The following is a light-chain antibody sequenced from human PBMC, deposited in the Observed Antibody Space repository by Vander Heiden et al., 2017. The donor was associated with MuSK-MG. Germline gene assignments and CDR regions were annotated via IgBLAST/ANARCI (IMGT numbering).Light chain of an antibody. Sequence: QSALTQPPSASGSPGQSVTISCTGTSSDVGGYYYVSWYQQHPGKAPKHMIYEVSTRPTGVPDRFSGSKSGNTASLTVSGLQAEDEADYYCSSYAGSNNLVFGGGTKLTVL. CDR2: EVS. CDR1: SSDVGGYYY. V-gene: IGLV2-8*01. CDR3: SSYAGSNNLV. J-gene: IGLJ2*01.